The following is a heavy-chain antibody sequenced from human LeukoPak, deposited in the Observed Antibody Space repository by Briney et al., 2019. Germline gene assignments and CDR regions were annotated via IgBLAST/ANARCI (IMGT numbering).Heavy chain of an antibody. D-gene: IGHD3-22*01. CDR3: ARHAIDSSGYYLHYFDY. CDR2: IYHSGST. CDR1: GGSISSSNW. V-gene: IGHV4-4*02. Sequence: PSETLSLTCAVSGGSISSSNWWSWVRPPPGKGLEWIGEIYHSGSTNYNPSLKSRVTISVDTSKNQFSLKLSSVTAADTAVYYCARHAIDSSGYYLHYFDYWGQGTLVTVSS. J-gene: IGHJ4*02.